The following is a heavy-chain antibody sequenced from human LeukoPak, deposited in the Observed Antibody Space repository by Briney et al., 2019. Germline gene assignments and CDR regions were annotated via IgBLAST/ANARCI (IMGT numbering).Heavy chain of an antibody. D-gene: IGHD4/OR15-4a*01. CDR2: INPNSGGT. CDR3: ARADEYGYFDY. CDR1: GYTFTGYY. Sequence: ASVKVSCKASGYTFTGYYMHWVRQAPGQGLGWMGWINPNSGGTNYAQKFQGRVTMTRETSISTACMELSRLRSDDTAVYYCARADEYGYFDYWGQGTLVTVSS. J-gene: IGHJ4*02. V-gene: IGHV1-2*02.